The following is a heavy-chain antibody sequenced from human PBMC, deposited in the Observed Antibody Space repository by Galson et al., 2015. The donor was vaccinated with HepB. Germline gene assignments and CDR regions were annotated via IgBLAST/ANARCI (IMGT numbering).Heavy chain of an antibody. CDR1: GFTFTRYA. J-gene: IGHJ4*02. Sequence: SLRLSCAASGFTFTRYAMTWVRQAPGKGLEWVSSITSSGANTYYTDSVKGRFTISRDNSRNTLLLQLNSLRAEDTAVYYCAKDGLMVANNPYQLHFWGQGTLVSVSS. D-gene: IGHD2-15*01. CDR2: ITSSGANT. CDR3: AKDGLMVANNPYQLHF. V-gene: IGHV3-23*01.